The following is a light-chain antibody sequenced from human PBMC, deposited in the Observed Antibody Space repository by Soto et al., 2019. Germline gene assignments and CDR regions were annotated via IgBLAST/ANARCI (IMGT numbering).Light chain of an antibody. CDR3: HQYGDSPPT. CDR2: GTS. CDR1: QSVSSNS. J-gene: IGKJ1*01. Sequence: EIVLTQSPGTLSLSPGESATLSCRASQSVSSNSLAWYRRNPGQPPSLLIYGTSTRATDIPRRFSGSGSGTDFSLTINRLEPEDFAVYFCHQYGDSPPTFGQGTKVEVK. V-gene: IGKV3-20*01.